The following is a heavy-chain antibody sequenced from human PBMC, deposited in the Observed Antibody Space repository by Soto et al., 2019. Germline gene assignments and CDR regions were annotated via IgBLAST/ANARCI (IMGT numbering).Heavy chain of an antibody. CDR1: GFTFSSYA. Sequence: QVQLVESGGGVVQPGRSLRLSCAASGFTFSSYAMHWVRQAPGKVLEWLAVISYDGSNKYYADSVKGRFTISRDNSKNTLYLQMDSLRAEDTAVYYCASPLWRDDYNWGYFDLWGRGTLFTVSS. CDR3: ASPLWRDDYNWGYFDL. D-gene: IGHD4-4*01. CDR2: ISYDGSNK. J-gene: IGHJ2*01. V-gene: IGHV3-30-3*01.